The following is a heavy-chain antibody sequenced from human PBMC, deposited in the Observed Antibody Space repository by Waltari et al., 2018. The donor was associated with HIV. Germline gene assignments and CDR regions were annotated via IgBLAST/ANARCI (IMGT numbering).Heavy chain of an antibody. V-gene: IGHV4-34*01. CDR2: INHSGST. D-gene: IGHD3-3*01. CDR3: ARGFFPPLDFWSGYLGYGMDV. Sequence: QVQLQESGPGLVRPSETLSLTCSVSGDSVSSFYWSWIRQPPGKGLEWIGEINHSGSTNYNPSLKSRVTISVDTSKNQFSLKLSSVTAADTAVYYCARGFFPPLDFWSGYLGYGMDVWGQGTTVTVSS. J-gene: IGHJ6*02. CDR1: GDSVSSFY.